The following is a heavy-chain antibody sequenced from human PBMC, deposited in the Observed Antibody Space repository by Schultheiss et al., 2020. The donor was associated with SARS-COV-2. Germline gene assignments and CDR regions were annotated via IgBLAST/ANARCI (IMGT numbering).Heavy chain of an antibody. D-gene: IGHD4-17*01. CDR1: GFTFTNYA. CDR2: IYSGGRT. Sequence: GGSLRLSCAASGFTFTNYAMSWVRQAPGKGLEWVSLIYSGGRTCYADSVKGRFTISRDNSKNTLHLQMNSLRAEDTAVYYCVRGYGDYSDYWGQGTLVTVSS. J-gene: IGHJ4*02. CDR3: VRGYGDYSDY. V-gene: IGHV3-23*03.